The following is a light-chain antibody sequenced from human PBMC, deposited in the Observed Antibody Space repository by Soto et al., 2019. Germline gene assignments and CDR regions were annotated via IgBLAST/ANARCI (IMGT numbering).Light chain of an antibody. Sequence: IQMTQSPFSVSASVGDRVTITCRASQGISSWLAWYQQKPGKSPTLLIYKASNLQTGVPSRFSGSGSGTDFTLTISSLQPEDFATYYCQQNSSFTLNFGGGTKVDIK. CDR1: QGISSW. CDR3: QQNSSFTLN. V-gene: IGKV1-12*01. J-gene: IGKJ4*01. CDR2: KAS.